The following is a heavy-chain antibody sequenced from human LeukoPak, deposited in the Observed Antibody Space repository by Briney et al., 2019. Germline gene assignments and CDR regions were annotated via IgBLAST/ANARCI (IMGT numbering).Heavy chain of an antibody. CDR1: GFTFSSYA. Sequence: PGGSLRLSCAASGFTFSSYAMSWVRQAPGKGLEWVAVISYDGSNKYYADSVKGRFTISRDNSKNTLYLQMNSLRAEDTAVYYCARTSSSWYSNYYYYYMDVWGKGTTVTVSS. D-gene: IGHD6-13*01. J-gene: IGHJ6*03. V-gene: IGHV3-30*04. CDR3: ARTSSSWYSNYYYYYMDV. CDR2: ISYDGSNK.